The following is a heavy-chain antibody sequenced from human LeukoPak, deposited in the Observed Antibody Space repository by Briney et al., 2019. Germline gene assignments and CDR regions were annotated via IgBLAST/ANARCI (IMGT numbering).Heavy chain of an antibody. Sequence: GSSVKVSCKASGGTFSSYAVSWVRQAPGQGLEWMGGIIPIFGTANYAQKFQGRVTITTDESTSTAYMELSSLRSEDTAVYYCARGIYSSSSDFDYWGQGTLVTVSS. CDR3: ARGIYSSSSDFDY. CDR2: IIPIFGTA. CDR1: GGTFSSYA. J-gene: IGHJ4*02. D-gene: IGHD6-6*01. V-gene: IGHV1-69*05.